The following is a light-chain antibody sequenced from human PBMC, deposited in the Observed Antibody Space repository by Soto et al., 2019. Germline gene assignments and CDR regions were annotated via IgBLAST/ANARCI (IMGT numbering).Light chain of an antibody. J-gene: IGLJ2*01. V-gene: IGLV2-8*01. CDR3: SSFAGAPVV. CDR2: EVT. CDR1: SSDVGGYNY. Sequence: QSVLTQPASVSGSPGQSITIACTGTSSDVGGYNYVSWYQQHPGKAPKVMIYEVTKRPSGVPDRFSGSKSGNTASLTVSGLQAEDEADYYCSSFAGAPVVFGGGTKVTVL.